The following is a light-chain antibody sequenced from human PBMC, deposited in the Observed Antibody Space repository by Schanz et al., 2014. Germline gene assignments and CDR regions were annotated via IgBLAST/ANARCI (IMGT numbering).Light chain of an antibody. CDR1: SSDVGAYNY. J-gene: IGLJ3*02. CDR2: DVT. Sequence: QSALTQPPSASGSPGQSVTISCTGTSSDVGAYNYVSWYQQHPGKAPKLIISDVTRRPSGVPDRFSGSKSDNTASLTVTGLQGEDEADYYYGSYAGNINWVFGGGAKLPVL. V-gene: IGLV2-8*01. CDR3: GSYAGNINWV.